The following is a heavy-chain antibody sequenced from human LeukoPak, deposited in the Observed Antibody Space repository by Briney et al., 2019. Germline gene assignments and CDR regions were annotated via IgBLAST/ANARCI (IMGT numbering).Heavy chain of an antibody. J-gene: IGHJ5*02. CDR1: GFTFSSYA. CDR2: ISYDGSNK. V-gene: IGHV3-30-3*01. Sequence: GGSLRLSCAASGFTFSSYAMHWVRQAPGKGLEWVAVISYDGSNKYYADSVKGRFTISRDNSKNTLYLQMNSLRAEDTAVYYCARDGGDKEYNWLDPWGQGTLVTVSS. CDR3: ARDGGDKEYNWLDP. D-gene: IGHD2-21*02.